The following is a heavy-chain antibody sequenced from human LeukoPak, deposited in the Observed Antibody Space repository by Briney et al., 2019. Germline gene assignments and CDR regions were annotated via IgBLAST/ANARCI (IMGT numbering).Heavy chain of an antibody. CDR3: ARQAANGNWFDP. CDR2: INPNSGGT. CDR1: GYTFTGYY. D-gene: IGHD6-13*01. J-gene: IGHJ5*02. V-gene: IGHV1-2*02. Sequence: ASVKVSCKASGYTFTGYYIHWVRQAPRQGLEWMGWINPNSGGTNYAQKFQGRVTMTRDTSIRTAYMEVSKLTSDDTAVYYCARQAANGNWFDPWGQGTLVTVSS.